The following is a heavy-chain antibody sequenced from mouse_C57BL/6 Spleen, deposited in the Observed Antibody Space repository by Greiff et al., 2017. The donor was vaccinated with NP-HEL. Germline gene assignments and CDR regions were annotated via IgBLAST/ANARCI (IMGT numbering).Heavy chain of an antibody. Sequence: EVKLVESGEGLVKPGGSLKLSCAASGFTFSSYAMSWVRQTPEKRLEWVAYISSGGDYIYYADTVKGRFTISRDNARNTLYLQMSSLKSEDTAMYYCTRDRDDYDVKGYYFDYWGQGTTLTVSS. D-gene: IGHD2-4*01. CDR3: TRDRDDYDVKGYYFDY. V-gene: IGHV5-9-1*02. CDR2: ISSGGDYI. J-gene: IGHJ2*01. CDR1: GFTFSSYA.